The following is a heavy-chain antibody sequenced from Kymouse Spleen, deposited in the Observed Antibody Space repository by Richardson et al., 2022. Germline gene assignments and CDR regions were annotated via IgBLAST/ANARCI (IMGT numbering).Heavy chain of an antibody. Sequence: QVQLVQSGSELKKPGASVKVSCKASGYTFTSYAMNWVRQAPGQGLEWMGWINTNTGNPTYAQGFTGRFVFSLDTSVSTAYLQICSLKAEDTAVYYCARDYYGSGSPLHYYYYGMDVWGQGTTVTVSS. J-gene: IGHJ6*02. CDR1: GYTFTSYA. V-gene: IGHV7-4-1*01. CDR3: ARDYYGSGSPLHYYYYGMDV. D-gene: IGHD3-10*01. CDR2: INTNTGNP.